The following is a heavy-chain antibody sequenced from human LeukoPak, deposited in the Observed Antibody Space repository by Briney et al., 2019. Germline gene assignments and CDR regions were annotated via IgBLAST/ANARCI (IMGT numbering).Heavy chain of an antibody. Sequence: GGSLRLSCAASGFTFSSYEMNWVRQAPGKGLEWVSYISSTGTTIYYADSVKGRFTISRDNAKNSLYLQMNSLRAEDTAVYYCAELGITMIGGVWGKGTTVTISS. CDR1: GFTFSSYE. CDR3: AELGITMIGGV. V-gene: IGHV3-48*03. CDR2: ISSTGTTI. D-gene: IGHD3-10*02. J-gene: IGHJ6*04.